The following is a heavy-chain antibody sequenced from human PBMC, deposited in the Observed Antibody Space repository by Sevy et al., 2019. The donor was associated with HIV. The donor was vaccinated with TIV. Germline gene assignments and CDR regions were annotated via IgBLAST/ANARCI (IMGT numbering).Heavy chain of an antibody. D-gene: IGHD3-9*01. CDR1: GFTFSGSA. Sequence: GGSLRLSCAASGFTFSGSAMHWVRQASGKGLEWVGRIRSEANSYATAYAASVKGRFTISRDDSKNTAYLQMNSLKTEDTAVYYCTRVNQYYDILTGYPYYYYYGMDVWGQGTTVTVSS. J-gene: IGHJ6*02. CDR2: IRSEANSYAT. V-gene: IGHV3-73*01. CDR3: TRVNQYYDILTGYPYYYYYGMDV.